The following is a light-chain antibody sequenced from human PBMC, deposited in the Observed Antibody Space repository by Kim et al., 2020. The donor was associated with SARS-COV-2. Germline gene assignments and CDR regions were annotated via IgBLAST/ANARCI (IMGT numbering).Light chain of an antibody. J-gene: IGLJ3*02. V-gene: IGLV3-1*01. Sequence: SVSQGQKANIPCYGDKLEHNHASLYQQKPGQSPVLVIYPAGKRPSEIPERFSGSNSGNTATLTSSGTQAMDEADYYCQAWDSSTAVFGGGTQLTVL. CDR1: KLEHNH. CDR3: QAWDSSTAV. CDR2: PAG.